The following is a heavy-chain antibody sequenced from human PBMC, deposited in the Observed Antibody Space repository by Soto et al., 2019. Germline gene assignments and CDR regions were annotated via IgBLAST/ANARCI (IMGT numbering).Heavy chain of an antibody. CDR1: GFTVRSNY. CDR3: ASDSYGDYTH. Sequence: EVQLVESGGGLVQPRGSLRLSCVVSGFTVRSNYMSWVRQAPGKGLEWVAVIYSGSGGSTYYADSVKGRFTISRDNSKNTLFLQMNSLRAEDTAVYYCASDSYGDYTHWGQGTQVTVSS. J-gene: IGHJ4*02. CDR2: IYSGSGGST. V-gene: IGHV3-53*01. D-gene: IGHD4-17*01.